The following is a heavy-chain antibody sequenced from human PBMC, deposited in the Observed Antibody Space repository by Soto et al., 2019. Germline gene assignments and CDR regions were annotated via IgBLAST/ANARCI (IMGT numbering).Heavy chain of an antibody. Sequence: QVQLVQSGAEVKKPGASVKVSCKASGYTFTSYEINWVRQATGQGLEWMGWMNPNSGNTGYAQKFQGRVTMTINTSIITAYMELSRLRSEDTAGYYCSRGQSGYSSGWSTNDFWGQGTLVTVTS. CDR1: GYTFTSYE. J-gene: IGHJ4*02. D-gene: IGHD6-19*01. CDR2: MNPNSGNT. V-gene: IGHV1-8*01. CDR3: SRGQSGYSSGWSTNDF.